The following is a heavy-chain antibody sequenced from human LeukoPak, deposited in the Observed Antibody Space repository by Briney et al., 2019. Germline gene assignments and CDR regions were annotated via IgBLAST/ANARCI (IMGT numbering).Heavy chain of an antibody. CDR1: GGSISIYY. V-gene: IGHV4-59*01. D-gene: IGHD6-13*01. CDR2: IYYSGST. CDR3: ASGRAYSSSWYAFDY. J-gene: IGHJ4*02. Sequence: SETLSLTCTVSGGSISIYYWSWIRQPPGKGLEWIGYIYYSGSTNYNPSLKSRVTISVDTSKNQFSPKLSSVTAADTAVYYCASGRAYSSSWYAFDYWGQGTLVTVSS.